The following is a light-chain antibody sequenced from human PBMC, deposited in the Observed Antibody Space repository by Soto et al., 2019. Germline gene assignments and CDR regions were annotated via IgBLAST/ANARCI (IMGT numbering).Light chain of an antibody. Sequence: QSVLTQPPSASGTPGQTVTISCSGSSSNIGSAYIYWYQHLPGTAPKLLIYRNNQRPSGVPDRFSASKSGTSASLAISGLRSEDDADYYCAAWDDNLVVFGGGTKVTVL. CDR2: RNN. CDR3: AAWDDNLVV. J-gene: IGLJ2*01. V-gene: IGLV1-47*01. CDR1: SSNIGSAY.